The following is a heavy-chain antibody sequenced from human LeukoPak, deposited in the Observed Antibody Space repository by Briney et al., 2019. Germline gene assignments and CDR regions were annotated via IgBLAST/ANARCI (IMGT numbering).Heavy chain of an antibody. J-gene: IGHJ4*02. D-gene: IGHD1-26*01. Sequence: PSETLSLTCTVSGGSISSSTYYWGWIRQPPGKGLEWIGSIHYGGSTYYNPSLESRVTISVDTSKNQFSLKLSSVTAADTAVHYCARLASGRFFDYWGQGTLVTVSS. CDR1: GGSISSSTYY. V-gene: IGHV4-39*01. CDR3: ARLASGRFFDY. CDR2: IHYGGST.